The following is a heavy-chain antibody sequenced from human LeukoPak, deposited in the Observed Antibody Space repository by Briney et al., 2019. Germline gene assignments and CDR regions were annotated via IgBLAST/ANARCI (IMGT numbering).Heavy chain of an antibody. Sequence: ASVKVSCKASGYTFTGYYMHWVRQAPGQGLEWMGWINPNSGSTNYAQKFQGRVTMTRDTSISTAYMELSRLRSDDTAVYYCARAIYCSSTSCYSSDYWGQGTLVTVSS. CDR3: ARAIYCSSTSCYSSDY. V-gene: IGHV1-2*02. CDR1: GYTFTGYY. J-gene: IGHJ4*02. D-gene: IGHD2-2*02. CDR2: INPNSGST.